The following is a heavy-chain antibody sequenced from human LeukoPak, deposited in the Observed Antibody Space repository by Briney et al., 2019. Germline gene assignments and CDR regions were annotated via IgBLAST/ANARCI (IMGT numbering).Heavy chain of an antibody. D-gene: IGHD3-22*01. CDR3: ARERVTYYYDSSGPITYYYMDV. J-gene: IGHJ6*03. CDR2: IYTSGST. V-gene: IGHV4-61*02. CDR1: GDSISSGSYY. Sequence: SETLSLTCTVSGDSISSGSYYWSWIRQPAGKGLEWIGRIYTSGSTNYNASLMSRVTISVDTSKNQFSLKLSSVTAADTAVYYCARERVTYYYDSSGPITYYYMDVWGNGTTVTVSS.